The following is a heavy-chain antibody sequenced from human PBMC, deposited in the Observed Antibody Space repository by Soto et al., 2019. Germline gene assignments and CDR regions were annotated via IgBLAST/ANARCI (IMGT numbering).Heavy chain of an antibody. CDR1: GDTFSFYT. CDR2: VNPILAMS. Sequence: QVQLVQSGAEVTQPGSSVKVSCKASGDTFSFYTLNWVRQAHGQGFEWVGRVNPILAMSSSAHKFQGRVSMFADKSTVTAYMELRSLRSDDTAVYYGSPSYGSVSSPFDYWGQGTLVTVSS. D-gene: IGHD3-10*01. CDR3: SPSYGSVSSPFDY. J-gene: IGHJ4*02. V-gene: IGHV1-69*02.